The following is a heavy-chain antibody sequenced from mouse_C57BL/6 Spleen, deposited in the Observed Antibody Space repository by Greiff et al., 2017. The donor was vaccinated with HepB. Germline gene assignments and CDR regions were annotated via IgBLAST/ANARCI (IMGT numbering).Heavy chain of an antibody. CDR1: GFTFSSYG. J-gene: IGHJ3*01. V-gene: IGHV5-6*01. CDR3: ARHAEGGFAY. Sequence: EVNLVESGGDLVKPGGSLKLSCAASGFTFSSYGMSWVRQTPDKRLEWVATISSGGSYTYYPDSVKGRFTISRDNAKNTLYLQMSSLKSEDTAMYYCARHAEGGFAYWGQGTLVTVSA. CDR2: ISSGGSYT.